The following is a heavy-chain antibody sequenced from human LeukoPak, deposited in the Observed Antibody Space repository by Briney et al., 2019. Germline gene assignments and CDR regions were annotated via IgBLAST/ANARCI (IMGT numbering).Heavy chain of an antibody. D-gene: IGHD1-7*01. CDR2: INHSGST. Sequence: LETLSLTCAVYGGSFSGYYWSWIRQPPGKGLEWIGEINHSGSTNYNTSLKSRVTISVDTSKSQFSLKRSSVTATETNVYYCALVDWNLPWGQGTLVTVSS. J-gene: IGHJ4*02. V-gene: IGHV4-34*01. CDR3: ALVDWNLP. CDR1: GGSFSGYY.